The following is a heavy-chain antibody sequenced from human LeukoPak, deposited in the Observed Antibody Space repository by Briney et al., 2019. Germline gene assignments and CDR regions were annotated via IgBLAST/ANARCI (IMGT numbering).Heavy chain of an antibody. D-gene: IGHD3-3*01. CDR3: AKTSLSDPSGHYYYMDV. CDR1: GFTFTGHS. J-gene: IGHJ6*03. CDR2: IRFDGTSE. V-gene: IGHV3-30*02. Sequence: GGSLRLSCVASGFTFTGHSMHWVRQAPGKGLEWVAFIRFDGTSEFYADSVKARFTISRDNSQNTVSLQLNNLRIEDTALYYCAKTSLSDPSGHYYYMDVWGKGTTVTVSS.